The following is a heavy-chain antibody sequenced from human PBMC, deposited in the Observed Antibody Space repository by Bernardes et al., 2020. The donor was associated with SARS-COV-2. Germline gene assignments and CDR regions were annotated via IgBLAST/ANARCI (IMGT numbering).Heavy chain of an antibody. CDR3: ARPQGLHLWFDY. D-gene: IGHD3-10*01. CDR2: LSYRGSLYYSENT. Sequence: LSLTCTVSGGSIISNNYYWAWIRQPPGKGLEWIGSLSYRGSLYYSENTYYNPSLKSRVTISGDTSKNQFSLRLSSVTAADTAVYYCARPQGLHLWFDYWGQGTVVTVSS. V-gene: IGHV4-39*01. J-gene: IGHJ4*02. CDR1: GGSIISNNYY.